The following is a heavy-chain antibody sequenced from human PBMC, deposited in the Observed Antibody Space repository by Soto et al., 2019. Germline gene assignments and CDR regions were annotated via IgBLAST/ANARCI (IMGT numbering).Heavy chain of an antibody. CDR3: ARVRHYIWGSYRYAFDY. D-gene: IGHD3-16*02. CDR1: GYTFTSYG. V-gene: IGHV1-18*01. CDR2: ISAYNGNT. J-gene: IGHJ4*02. Sequence: ASVKVSCKASGYTFTSYGISWVRQAPGQGHEWMGWISAYNGNTNYAQKLQGRVTMTTDTSTSTAYMELRSLRSDDTAVYYCARVRHYIWGSYRYAFDYWGQGTLVTVSS.